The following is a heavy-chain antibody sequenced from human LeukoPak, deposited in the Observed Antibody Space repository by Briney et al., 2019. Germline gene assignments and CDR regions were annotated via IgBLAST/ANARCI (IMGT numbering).Heavy chain of an antibody. J-gene: IGHJ4*02. V-gene: IGHV4-39*07. D-gene: IGHD3-10*01. Sequence: SETLSLTCTVFGGSVSSSSYYWGWIRQPPGKGLEWIGSIYYSGSTYYNPSLKSRVTISVDTSKNQFSLKLSSVTAADTAVYYCARGSITMVRGVPEPFDYWGQGTLVTVSS. CDR2: IYYSGST. CDR3: ARGSITMVRGVPEPFDY. CDR1: GGSVSSSSYY.